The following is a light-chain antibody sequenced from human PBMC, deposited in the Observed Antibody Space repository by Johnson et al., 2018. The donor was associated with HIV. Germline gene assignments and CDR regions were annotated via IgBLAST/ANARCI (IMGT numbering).Light chain of an antibody. J-gene: IGLJ1*01. CDR2: ENN. CDR1: SSNIGNNY. CDR3: GTWDSSLGAHYV. V-gene: IGLV1-51*02. Sequence: QSVLTQPPSVSAAPGQKVTLSCSGSSSNIGNNYVSWYQQLPGTAPKLLIYENNKRPSGIPDRFSASKSGTSATLDITGLQTGDEADYYCGTWDSSLGAHYVFGSGTEVTVL.